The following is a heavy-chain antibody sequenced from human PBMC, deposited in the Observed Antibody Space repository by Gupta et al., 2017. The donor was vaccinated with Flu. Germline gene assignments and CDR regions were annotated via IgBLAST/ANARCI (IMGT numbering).Heavy chain of an antibody. Sequence: VQLVASGGGLVRVGGSLRLSCIASRVLFDYNSFNWVRKAPGKGLVWVASISSNDIYRNYADSVKGRVTNSRDNAKSSTYLEMTGLRVDDTAVYYCAKEAYGYYYMDVWGKGTTVTVSS. D-gene: IGHD3-10*01. V-gene: IGHV3-21*02. CDR2: ISSNDIYR. CDR3: AKEAYGYYYMDV. CDR1: RVLFDYNS. J-gene: IGHJ6*03.